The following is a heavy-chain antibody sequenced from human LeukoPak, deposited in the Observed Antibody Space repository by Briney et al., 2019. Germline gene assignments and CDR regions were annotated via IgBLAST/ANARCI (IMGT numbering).Heavy chain of an antibody. Sequence: PGGSLRLSCAASGFTFSTYSMNWVRQAPGKGLEWVSSISRSSDYIYYADSVKGRFTISRDNAKNSLYLQMNSLRAEDTAVYYCAKQNPYYYYMNVWGKGTTVTISS. CDR1: GFTFSTYS. V-gene: IGHV3-21*04. CDR2: ISRSSDYI. CDR3: AKQNPYYYYMNV. D-gene: IGHD1/OR15-1a*01. J-gene: IGHJ6*03.